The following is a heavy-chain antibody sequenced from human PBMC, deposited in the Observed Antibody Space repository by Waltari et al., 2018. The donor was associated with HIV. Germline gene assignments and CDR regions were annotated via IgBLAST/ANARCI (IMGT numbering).Heavy chain of an antibody. D-gene: IGHD4-17*01. CDR1: GLTFSSYA. CDR3: ARVSDYAFDY. J-gene: IGHJ4*02. V-gene: IGHV3-30*01. CDR2: ISYDGSNK. Sequence: QVQLVESGVGGVQPGRSLRPSCASSGLTFSSYAILLVGQAPGKGLGWVEVISYDGSNKYYADSVKGRFTISRDNSKNTLYLQMNSLRAEDTAVYYCARVSDYAFDYWGQGTLVTVSS.